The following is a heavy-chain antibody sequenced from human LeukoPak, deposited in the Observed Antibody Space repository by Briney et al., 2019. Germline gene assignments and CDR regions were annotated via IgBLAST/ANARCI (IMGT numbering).Heavy chain of an antibody. V-gene: IGHV1-69*06. J-gene: IGHJ5*02. CDR2: ITPVFGTA. Sequence: SVKVSCKASGGTFSSYAISWVRQAPGQGLEWTGGITPVFGTAKYAQKFQGRVTITADTSTGTAYMELSSLRSEDTAVYYCARDGKQQLLNWFDPWGQGTLVTVSS. D-gene: IGHD6-13*01. CDR1: GGTFSSYA. CDR3: ARDGKQQLLNWFDP.